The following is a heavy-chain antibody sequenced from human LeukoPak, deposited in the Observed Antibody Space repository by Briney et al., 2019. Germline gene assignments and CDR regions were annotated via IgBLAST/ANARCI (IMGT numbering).Heavy chain of an antibody. V-gene: IGHV4-4*02. CDR1: GISVTTSDG. D-gene: IGHD3-10*01. CDR2: IYQNETT. CDR3: AILTAGVDYFDQ. J-gene: IGHJ4*02. Sequence: SGTLSLTCDVSGISVTTSDGWSWVRQSPGKALEWLGHIYQNETTNYNPSLKSRLIISIDKANNQFSLNLKSVTVADTAVYYCAILTAGVDYFDQWGQGTRVTVSS.